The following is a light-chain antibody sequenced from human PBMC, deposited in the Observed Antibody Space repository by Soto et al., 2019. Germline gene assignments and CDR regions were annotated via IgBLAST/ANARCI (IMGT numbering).Light chain of an antibody. J-gene: IGLJ2*01. CDR1: SNDVGTYNL. V-gene: IGLV2-23*01. Sequence: QSVLTQPASVSGSPGQSITISCTGISNDVGTYNLVSWYQHHPGKPPKLIIYEASKRPSGVPNRFSGSKSGNTASLTISGLHAEDEADYYCCSYGRSVVFGGGTKLTVL. CDR3: CSYGRSVV. CDR2: EAS.